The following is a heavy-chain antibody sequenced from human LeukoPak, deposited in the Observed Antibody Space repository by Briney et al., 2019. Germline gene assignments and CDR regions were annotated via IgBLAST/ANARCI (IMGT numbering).Heavy chain of an antibody. J-gene: IGHJ4*02. CDR2: IYSGGNT. D-gene: IGHD6-13*01. CDR1: GFTFSSYS. V-gene: IGHV3-53*01. Sequence: GGSLRLSCAASGFTFSSYSMNWVRQAPGKGLEWVSIIYSGGNTYYTDSVKGRFTISRDNSKNTLYLQMNSLRAEDTAVYYCASRGARLAAAATMDYWGQGTLVTVSS. CDR3: ASRGARLAAAATMDY.